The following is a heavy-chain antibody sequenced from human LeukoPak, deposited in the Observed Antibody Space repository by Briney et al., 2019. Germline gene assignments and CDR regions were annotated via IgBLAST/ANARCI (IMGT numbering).Heavy chain of an antibody. CDR1: GHTFTSYG. CDR2: ISAYNGNT. D-gene: IGHD2-21*01. Sequence: ASVKVSCKASGHTFTSYGISWVRQAPGQGLEWMGWISAYNGNTNYAQKLQGRVTMTTDTSTNTAYLELRSLRSDDTAMYYCARVKGPIPYGYYYMDVWGKGTTVTVSS. V-gene: IGHV1-18*01. CDR3: ARVKGPIPYGYYYMDV. J-gene: IGHJ6*03.